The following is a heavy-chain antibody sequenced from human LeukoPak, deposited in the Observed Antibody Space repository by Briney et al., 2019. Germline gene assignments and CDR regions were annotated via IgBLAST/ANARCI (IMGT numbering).Heavy chain of an antibody. V-gene: IGHV3-48*04. J-gene: IGHJ3*02. Sequence: PGGSLRLSCAASGFTFSSYSMNWVRQAPGKGLEWVSYISSSSSTIYYADSVKGRFTISRDNAKNSLYLQMNSLGAEDTAVYYCARDPALVVPADAFDIWGQGTMVTVSS. D-gene: IGHD2-2*01. CDR2: ISSSSSTI. CDR3: ARDPALVVPADAFDI. CDR1: GFTFSSYS.